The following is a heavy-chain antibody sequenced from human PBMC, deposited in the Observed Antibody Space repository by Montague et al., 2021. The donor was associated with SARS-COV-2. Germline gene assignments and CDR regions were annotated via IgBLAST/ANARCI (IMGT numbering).Heavy chain of an antibody. V-gene: IGHV4-34*01. CDR2: INHRGST. D-gene: IGHD5-24*01. CDR1: GGSFSGYY. J-gene: IGHJ6*02. CDR3: ARRGYSYYYYGMDV. Sequence: SETLSLTCAVYGGSFSGYYWSWIRQPPGKGLEWIGEINHRGSTNYNPSLRSRATISVDTSKNQFSLKLSSVTAADTAVYYCARRGYSYYYYGMDVWGQGTTVTVSS.